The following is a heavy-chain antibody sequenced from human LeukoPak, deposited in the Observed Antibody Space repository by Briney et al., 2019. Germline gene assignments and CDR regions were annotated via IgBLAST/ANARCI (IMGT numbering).Heavy chain of an antibody. D-gene: IGHD6-19*01. Sequence: PGGSLRLSCAASGFTFSGSAMHWVRQASGKGLEWGGRIRSKANSYATAYAASVKGRFTISRDDSKNTAYLQMNSLKTEDTAVYYCTRQQATGYSSGWYPVGFDYWGQGTLVTVSS. CDR1: GFTFSGSA. V-gene: IGHV3-73*01. CDR2: IRSKANSYAT. J-gene: IGHJ4*02. CDR3: TRQQATGYSSGWYPVGFDY.